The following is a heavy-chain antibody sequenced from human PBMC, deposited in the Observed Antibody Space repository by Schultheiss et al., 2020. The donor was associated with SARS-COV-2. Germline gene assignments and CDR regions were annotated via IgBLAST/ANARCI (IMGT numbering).Heavy chain of an antibody. J-gene: IGHJ5*02. D-gene: IGHD3-16*01. CDR3: ARVGGHPVYNWFDP. V-gene: IGHV4-61*08. CDR2: VYYSGST. CDR1: GGSVRSGDYH. Sequence: SQTLSLTCTVSGGSVRSGDYHWSWIRQTPGKGLEWIGYVYYSGSTDYDPSLKSRVSISVDTSKNQFSLKLSSVTAADTAVYYCARVGGHPVYNWFDPWGQGTLVTVSS.